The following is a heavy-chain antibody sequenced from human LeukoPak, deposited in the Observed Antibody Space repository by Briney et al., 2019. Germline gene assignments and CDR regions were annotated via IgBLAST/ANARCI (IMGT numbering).Heavy chain of an antibody. CDR1: GFTFDDYA. J-gene: IGHJ4*02. D-gene: IGHD5-18*01. Sequence: SGGSLRLSCAASGFTFDDYAMHWVRQAPGRGLGWVSGISWNSGSIGYADSVKGRFTISRDNAKNSLYLQMNSLRAEDMAVYYCARNVYLRRGYSYGPGGYFDYWGQGTLVTVSS. CDR2: ISWNSGSI. V-gene: IGHV3-9*03. CDR3: ARNVYLRRGYSYGPGGYFDY.